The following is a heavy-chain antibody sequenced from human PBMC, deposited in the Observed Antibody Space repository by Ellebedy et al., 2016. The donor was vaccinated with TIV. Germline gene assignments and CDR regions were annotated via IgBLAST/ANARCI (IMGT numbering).Heavy chain of an antibody. J-gene: IGHJ5*02. CDR2: IYQDGGVQ. Sequence: GESLKISCVAPGFSFRSYWMSWVRQVPGKGLEWVANIYQDGGVQYYVDSVKGRFTISRDNADNSLFLQMNSLRAEDTAVYYCARRGSYGDYAVQINSWFDTWGRGTLVAVSS. V-gene: IGHV3-7*01. CDR1: GFSFRSYW. D-gene: IGHD4-17*01. CDR3: ARRGSYGDYAVQINSWFDT.